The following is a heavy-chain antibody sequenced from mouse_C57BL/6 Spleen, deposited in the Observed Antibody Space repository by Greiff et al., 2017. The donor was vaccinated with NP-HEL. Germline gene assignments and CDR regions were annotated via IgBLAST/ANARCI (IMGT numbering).Heavy chain of an antibody. J-gene: IGHJ2*01. V-gene: IGHV5-17*01. D-gene: IGHD1-1*01. CDR2: ISSGSSTI. CDR3: ATLRYYLDY. CDR1: GFTFSDYG. Sequence: EVMLVESGGGLVKPGGSLKLSCAASGFTFSDYGMHWVRQAPEKGLEWVAYISSGSSTIYYADTVKGRFPISRDNAKNTLFLQMTSLRSDDTAMYYCATLRYYLDYWGQGTTLTVSS.